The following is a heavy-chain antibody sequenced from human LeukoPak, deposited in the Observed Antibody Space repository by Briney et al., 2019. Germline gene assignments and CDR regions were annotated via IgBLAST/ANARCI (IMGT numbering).Heavy chain of an antibody. J-gene: IGHJ5*02. CDR1: GGSINGYY. V-gene: IGHV4-59*12. Sequence: PSETLSLTCTVSGGSINGYYWSWIRQSPGKGLESLGYIYYTGSTNYNPSLKSRVTMSVDTSRNQFFLRLSSVTAADTAVYYCARDPFNSGIWFGEFWFDPWGQGTLVTVSS. CDR3: ARDPFNSGIWFGEFWFDP. CDR2: IYYTGST. D-gene: IGHD3-10*01.